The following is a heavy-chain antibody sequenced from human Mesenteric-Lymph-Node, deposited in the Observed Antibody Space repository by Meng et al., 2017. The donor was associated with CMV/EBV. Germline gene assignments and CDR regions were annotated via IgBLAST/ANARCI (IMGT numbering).Heavy chain of an antibody. CDR2: AHNSGTT. V-gene: IGHV4-59*01. D-gene: IGHD6-13*01. J-gene: IGHJ4*02. CDR1: GGSFSGYY. Sequence: SETLSLTCAVYGGSFSGYYWSWIRQSPGKGLEWIGWAHNSGTTNYNPSLKSRVGVSVDTSKNHFSLTLASVTAADTGIYYCARGGASSKYFDSWGQGTLVTVSS. CDR3: ARGGASSKYFDS.